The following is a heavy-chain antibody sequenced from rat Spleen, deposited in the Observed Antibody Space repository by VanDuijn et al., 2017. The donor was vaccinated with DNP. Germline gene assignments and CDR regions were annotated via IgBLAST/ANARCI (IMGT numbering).Heavy chain of an antibody. CDR3: AKLYYYAMDA. CDR2: INKDSRTI. V-gene: IGHV4-2*01. CDR1: GFNFNYYW. J-gene: IGHJ4*01. Sequence: EVKLVESGGGLVQPGRSLKLSCAASGFNFNYYWMGWVRQAPGKGLEWIGEINKDSRTIKYAPSLKDKFTVSRDNAQNTLYLQMSKLGSEDTAIYYCAKLYYYAMDAWGQGTSVTVSS.